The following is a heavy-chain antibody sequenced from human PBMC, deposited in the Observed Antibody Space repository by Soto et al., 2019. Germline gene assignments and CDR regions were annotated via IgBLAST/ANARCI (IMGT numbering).Heavy chain of an antibody. V-gene: IGHV3-48*02. J-gene: IGHJ4*02. CDR3: ARVFYSVAGTGGLDY. Sequence: EVQLVESGGGLVQPGGSLRLSCAASGFTFSSYSMNWVRQAPGKGLEGVSDISSSSSTIYYADSVQGRFTISRDNAKNSLYLQMNGLRDEDTAVYYCARVFYSVAGTGGLDYWGQGTLVTVSS. CDR1: GFTFSSYS. D-gene: IGHD6-19*01. CDR2: ISSSSSTI.